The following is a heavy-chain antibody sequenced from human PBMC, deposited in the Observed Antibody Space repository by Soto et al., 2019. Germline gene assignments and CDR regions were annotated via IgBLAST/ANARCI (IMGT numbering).Heavy chain of an antibody. Sequence: SVKVCCKDSGYTKTSYSRQWVRQAHGRRLEWMGWINAGNGNTKYSQKFQGRVTITKDTSASTAYMQLSSLRSEDTAVYYCAREPSWWYFDLWGRGTLVTVS. CDR2: INAGNGNT. CDR1: GYTKTSYS. CDR3: AREPSWWYFDL. V-gene: IGHV1-3*01. J-gene: IGHJ2*01.